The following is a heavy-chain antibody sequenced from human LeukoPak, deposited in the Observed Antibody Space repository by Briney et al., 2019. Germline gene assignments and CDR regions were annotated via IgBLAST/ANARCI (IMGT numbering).Heavy chain of an antibody. CDR1: GGSFSGYY. V-gene: IGHV4-34*01. J-gene: IGHJ6*02. Sequence: PSETLSLTCAVYGGSFSGYYWSWIRQPPGRGLEWIGEINHSGSTNYNPSLKSRVTISVDTSKNQFSLKLSSVTAADTAVYHCARGLQGTVVTYYGMDVWGQGTTVTVSS. D-gene: IGHD4-23*01. CDR3: ARGLQGTVVTYYGMDV. CDR2: INHSGST.